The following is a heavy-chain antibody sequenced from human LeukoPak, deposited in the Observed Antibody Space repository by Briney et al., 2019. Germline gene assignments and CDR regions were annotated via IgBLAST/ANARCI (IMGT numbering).Heavy chain of an antibody. Sequence: GGSLRLPCAASGFTFSSYTLNWVRQAPGKGLEWISYISSRTGNIYYADSVKGRFSSSRDNAKNSLFLQMNNLRDEDTAVYYCARGGTDGTTNFDYWGQRTLVTVSS. CDR1: GFTFSSYT. J-gene: IGHJ4*02. V-gene: IGHV3-48*02. CDR3: ARGGTDGTTNFDY. D-gene: IGHD1-1*01. CDR2: ISSRTGNI.